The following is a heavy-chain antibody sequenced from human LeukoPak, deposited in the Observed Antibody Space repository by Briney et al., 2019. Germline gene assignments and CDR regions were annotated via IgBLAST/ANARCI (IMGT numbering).Heavy chain of an antibody. V-gene: IGHV1-18*01. CDR3: ARMSSTMIVVAHDY. CDR1: GGTFSSYA. J-gene: IGHJ4*02. D-gene: IGHD3-22*01. Sequence: ASVKVSCKASGGTFSSYAISWVRQAPGQGLEWMGWISAYNGNTNYAQKLQGRVTMTTDTSTSTAYMELRSLRSDDTAVYYCARMSSTMIVVAHDYWGQGTLVTVSS. CDR2: ISAYNGNT.